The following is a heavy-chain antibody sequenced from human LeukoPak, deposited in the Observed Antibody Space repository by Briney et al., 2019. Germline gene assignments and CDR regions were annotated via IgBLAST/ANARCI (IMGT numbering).Heavy chain of an antibody. D-gene: IGHD1-26*01. J-gene: IGHJ4*02. V-gene: IGHV3-48*02. CDR2: ISSSSSTI. CDR1: GFTFSSYS. CDR3: ARDGGLYSGSYYFDY. Sequence: PGGSLRLSCAASGFTFSSYSMNWVRQAPGKGLEWVSYISSSSSTIYYADSVKGRFTISRDNAKNSLYLQMNSLRDEDTAVYYCARDGGLYSGSYYFDYWGQGTLVTVSS.